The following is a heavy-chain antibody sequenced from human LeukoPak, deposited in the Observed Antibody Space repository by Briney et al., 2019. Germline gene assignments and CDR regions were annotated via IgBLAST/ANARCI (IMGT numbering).Heavy chain of an antibody. CDR1: GGSFSGYY. Sequence: SETLSLTCAVYGGSFSGYYWSWIRQPPGKGLEWIGEINHSGSTNYNPSLKSRVTISVDTSKNQFSLKLSSVTAADTAVYYCAIWFGGLGTDYWGQGTLVTVSS. J-gene: IGHJ4*02. V-gene: IGHV4-34*01. D-gene: IGHD3-10*01. CDR3: AIWFGGLGTDY. CDR2: INHSGST.